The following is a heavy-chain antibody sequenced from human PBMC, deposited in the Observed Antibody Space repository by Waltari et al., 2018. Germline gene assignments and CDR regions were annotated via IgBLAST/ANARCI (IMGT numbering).Heavy chain of an antibody. V-gene: IGHV4-34*01. J-gene: IGHJ4*02. CDR2: INHSGST. CDR3: ARALGAAAGTFPDY. Sequence: QVQLQQWGAGLLKPSETLSLTCAVYGGSFSGYYWCWIRPPPGKGLEWIGEINHSGSTNYNPSLKSRVTISVDTSKNQFSLKLSSVTAADTAVYYCARALGAAAGTFPDYWGQGTLVTVSS. D-gene: IGHD6-13*01. CDR1: GGSFSGYY.